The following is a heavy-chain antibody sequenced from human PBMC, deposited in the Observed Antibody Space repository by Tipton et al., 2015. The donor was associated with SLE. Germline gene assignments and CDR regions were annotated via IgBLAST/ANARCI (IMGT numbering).Heavy chain of an antibody. CDR2: IYYSGST. J-gene: IGHJ4*02. Sequence: TLSLTCTVSGGSTSSYYWSWIRQSPGKGLEWIGYIYYSGSTSYNPSLKSRVTMSVDTSKNQLSLKLSSVTDADTAVYYCARGAGIMHFWGQGTLVTVSS. CDR1: GGSTSSYY. CDR3: ARGAGIMHF. D-gene: IGHD3-16*01. V-gene: IGHV4-59*01.